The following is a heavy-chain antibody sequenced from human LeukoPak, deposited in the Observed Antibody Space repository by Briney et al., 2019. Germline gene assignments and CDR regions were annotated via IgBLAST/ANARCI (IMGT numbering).Heavy chain of an antibody. D-gene: IGHD1-26*01. Sequence: SETLSLTCTVSGGSISSHYCSWIRQPPGKGLEWIGYIYYSGTTNYNPSLKSRVTISVDTSKNQFSLKLSSVTAADTAVYYCARDTVVGKPGVGATILRYFDYWGQGTLVTVSS. J-gene: IGHJ4*02. V-gene: IGHV4-59*11. CDR3: ARDTVVGKPGVGATILRYFDY. CDR1: GGSISSHY. CDR2: IYYSGTT.